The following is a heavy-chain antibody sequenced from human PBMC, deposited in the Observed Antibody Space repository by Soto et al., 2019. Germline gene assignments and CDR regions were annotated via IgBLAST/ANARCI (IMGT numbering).Heavy chain of an antibody. CDR2: VSGTGGRT. CDR1: GFTFSTHA. J-gene: IGHJ4*02. Sequence: PGGSLRLSCAASGFTFSTHAMAWVRQVPGKGLEWVSGVSGTGGRTNHADSVKGRFTVSRDNSKNTLYLQMNSLRAEDTAIYYCACLAWFGDPVPPFDCWGQGTVVTVSS. V-gene: IGHV3-23*01. D-gene: IGHD3-10*01. CDR3: ACLAWFGDPVPPFDC.